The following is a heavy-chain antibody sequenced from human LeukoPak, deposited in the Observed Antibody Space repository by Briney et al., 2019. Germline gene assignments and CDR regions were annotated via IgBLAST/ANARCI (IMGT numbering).Heavy chain of an antibody. CDR2: INHSGST. CDR3: ARAKLYYYGSGSPRWFDP. V-gene: IGHV4-34*01. Sequence: PSETLSLTCAVYGGSFSGYYWSWIRQPPGKGLEWFGEINHSGSTNYNPSLKSRVTISVDTSKNQFSLKLSSVTAADTAVYYCARAKLYYYGSGSPRWFDPWGQGTLVTVSS. J-gene: IGHJ5*02. D-gene: IGHD3-10*01. CDR1: GGSFSGYY.